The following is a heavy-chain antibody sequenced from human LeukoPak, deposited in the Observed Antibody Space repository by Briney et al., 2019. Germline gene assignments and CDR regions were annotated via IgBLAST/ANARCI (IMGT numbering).Heavy chain of an antibody. Sequence: ASVKVSCKASGYTFTGYYMHWVRQAPGQGREWMGRINPNSGGTNYAQKFQGRVTMTRDTSISTAYMELSRLRSDDTAVYYCARVSALAKNWFDPWGQGTLVTVSS. CDR2: INPNSGGT. V-gene: IGHV1-2*06. CDR3: ARVSALAKNWFDP. D-gene: IGHD3-3*02. CDR1: GYTFTGYY. J-gene: IGHJ5*02.